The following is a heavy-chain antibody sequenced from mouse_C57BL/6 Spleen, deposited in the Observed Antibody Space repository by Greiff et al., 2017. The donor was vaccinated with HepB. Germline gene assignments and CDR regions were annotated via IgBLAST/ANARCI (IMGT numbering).Heavy chain of an antibody. CDR1: GYTFTSYW. CDR3: ASTGTDYFDY. CDR2: IYPGNSDT. D-gene: IGHD4-1*01. J-gene: IGHJ2*01. Sequence: EVHVQQSGAVLAKPGASVKLSCKASGYTFTSYWMHWVKQRPGQGLEWIGDIYPGNSDTSYNQKFKGKAKLTAVTSASTAYMELSSLTTEDSAVYYCASTGTDYFDYWGQGTTLTVSS. V-gene: IGHV1-5*01.